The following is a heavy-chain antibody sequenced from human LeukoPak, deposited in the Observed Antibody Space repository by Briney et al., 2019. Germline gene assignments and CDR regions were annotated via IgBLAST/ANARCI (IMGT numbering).Heavy chain of an antibody. V-gene: IGHV4-38-2*02. CDR1: GYSISSGYY. CDR3: ARRVVTPEKYAFDI. D-gene: IGHD4-23*01. J-gene: IGHJ3*02. Sequence: SETLSLTCTVSGYSISSGYYWGWIRQPPGKGLEWIGYIHHSGSTYYNPSLRSRVSISVDTSKHQFALKLSSMTAADTAVYYCARRVVTPEKYAFDIWGQGTMVTVSS. CDR2: IHHSGST.